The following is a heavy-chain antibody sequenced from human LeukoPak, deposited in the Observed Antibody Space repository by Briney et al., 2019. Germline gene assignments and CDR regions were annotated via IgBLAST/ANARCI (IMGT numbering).Heavy chain of an antibody. J-gene: IGHJ4*02. V-gene: IGHV3-23*01. CDR1: GFTFSSYA. Sequence: GGSLRLACAASGFTFSSYAMSWVRQAPGKGLEWVSAISGSGGSTYYADSVKGRFTISRDNSKNTLYLQMNSLSAEDTAVYYCGAVVVPAAAKVGYFDYWGQGTLVTVSS. CDR3: GAVVVPAAAKVGYFDY. D-gene: IGHD2-2*01. CDR2: ISGSGGST.